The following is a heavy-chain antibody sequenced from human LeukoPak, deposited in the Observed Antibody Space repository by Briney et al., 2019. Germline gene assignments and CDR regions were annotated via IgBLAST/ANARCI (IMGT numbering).Heavy chain of an antibody. V-gene: IGHV3-48*02. J-gene: IGHJ4*02. Sequence: GGSLRLSCAASGFTFTTYTMTWVRQAPGKGLEWVSGISGSGTSISYADSVKGRFTISRDNAKNSLYLQMNSLRDEDTAVYYCARDVRWLRFVFDYWGQGTLVTVSS. CDR2: ISGSGTSI. CDR3: ARDVRWLRFVFDY. D-gene: IGHD5-12*01. CDR1: GFTFTTYT.